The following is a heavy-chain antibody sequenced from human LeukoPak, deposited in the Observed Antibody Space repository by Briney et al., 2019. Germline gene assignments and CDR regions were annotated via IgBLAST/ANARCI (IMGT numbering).Heavy chain of an antibody. V-gene: IGHV4-61*02. D-gene: IGHD6-13*01. Sequence: PSETLSLTCTVSGGSISSGSYYWSWIRQPAGKGLEWIGRIYTSGSTNYNPSLKSRVTISVDTSKNQFSLKLSSVTAADTAVYYCARGGVESSWYVGFDPWGQGTLVTVSS. CDR2: IYTSGST. CDR3: ARGGVESSWYVGFDP. CDR1: GGSISSGSYY. J-gene: IGHJ5*02.